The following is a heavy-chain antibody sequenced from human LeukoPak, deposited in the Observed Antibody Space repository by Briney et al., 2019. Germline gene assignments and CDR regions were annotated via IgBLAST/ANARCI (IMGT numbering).Heavy chain of an antibody. CDR3: ARDYRGRLYYYYGMDV. Sequence: PGRSLRLSCAASGFTFSSYAMHWVRQAPGKGLEWVAVISYDGSNKYYADSVKGRFTISRDNSKNTLYLQMNSLRAEDTAVYYCARDYRGRLYYYYGMDVWGQGTTVTASS. J-gene: IGHJ6*02. CDR1: GFTFSSYA. CDR2: ISYDGSNK. D-gene: IGHD2-15*01. V-gene: IGHV3-30-3*01.